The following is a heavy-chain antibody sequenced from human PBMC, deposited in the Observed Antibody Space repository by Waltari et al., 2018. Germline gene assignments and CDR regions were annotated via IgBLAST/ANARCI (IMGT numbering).Heavy chain of an antibody. V-gene: IGHV4-34*01. D-gene: IGHD3-16*01. J-gene: IGHJ4*02. CDR2: INHSGST. CDR1: GGSFSGYY. CDR3: ARGGFGNFDY. Sequence: QVQLQQWGAGLLKPSETLSLTCAVYGGSFSGYYWSWIRQPPGKGLEWIGEINHSGSTNYNPSRKSRVTISVDTSKNQFSLKLSSVTAADTAVYYCARGGFGNFDYWGQGTLVTVSS.